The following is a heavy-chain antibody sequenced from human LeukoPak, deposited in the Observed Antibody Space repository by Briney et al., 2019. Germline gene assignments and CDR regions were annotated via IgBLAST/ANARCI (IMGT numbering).Heavy chain of an antibody. CDR3: ARLANWGFGGDY. CDR1: GGSFSGYY. CDR2: INNSGST. D-gene: IGHD7-27*01. J-gene: IGHJ4*02. V-gene: IGHV4-34*01. Sequence: PETLSLTCAVYGGSFSGYYWSWVRQPPGKGLEWVGEINNSGSTNYNPSLKRRGTISADTSKNQFSLKLSSVTAADTAVYYCARLANWGFGGDYWGQGTLVTVSS.